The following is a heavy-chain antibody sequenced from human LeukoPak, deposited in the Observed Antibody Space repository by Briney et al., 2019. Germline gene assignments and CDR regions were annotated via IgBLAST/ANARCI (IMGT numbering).Heavy chain of an antibody. CDR1: GFTFSSYG. CDR3: ANDIVGATAY. Sequence: PGGSLRLSCAASGFTFSSYGMHWVRQAPGKGLEWVAVIWYDGSNKYYADSVKGRFTISRDNSKNTPYLQMNSLRAEDTAVYYCANDIVGATAYWGQGTLVTVSS. D-gene: IGHD1-26*01. CDR2: IWYDGSNK. J-gene: IGHJ4*02. V-gene: IGHV3-33*06.